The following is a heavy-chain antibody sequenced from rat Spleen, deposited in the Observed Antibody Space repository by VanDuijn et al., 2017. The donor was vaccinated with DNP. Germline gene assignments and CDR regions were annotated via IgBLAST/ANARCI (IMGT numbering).Heavy chain of an antibody. V-gene: IGHV2-6*01. CDR2: ISSGGST. D-gene: IGHD1-11*01. CDR3: ARGTTEGIVTWDY. Sequence: QVQLKESGPGLVQPSRTLSLICTVSGFSLTSYNVHWVRQPPGKGLEWIAAISSGGSTDYNSALKSRLSISRDTSKSQVFLKMNSLQTEDTAMYFCARGTTEGIVTWDYWGQGVMVTVSS. CDR1: GFSLTSYN. J-gene: IGHJ2*01.